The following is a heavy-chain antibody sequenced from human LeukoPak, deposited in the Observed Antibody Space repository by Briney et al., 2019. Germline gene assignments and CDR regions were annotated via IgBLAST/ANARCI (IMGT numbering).Heavy chain of an antibody. CDR1: GGSISSSSYY. CDR3: ARQGRAAGHYDFWSGYYPWVSRPNFVCDY. V-gene: IGHV4-39*01. J-gene: IGHJ4*02. D-gene: IGHD3-3*01. CDR2: IYYSGST. Sequence: SETLSLTCTVSGGSISSSSYYWGWIRQPPGKGLEWIGSIYYSGSTYYNPSLKSRVTISVDTSKNQFSLKLSSVTAADTAVYYCARQGRAAGHYDFWSGYYPWVSRPNFVCDYWGQGTLVTVSS.